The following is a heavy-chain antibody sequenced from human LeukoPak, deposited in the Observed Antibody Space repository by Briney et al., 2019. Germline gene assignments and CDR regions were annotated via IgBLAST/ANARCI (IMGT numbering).Heavy chain of an antibody. CDR1: GYTFTDYY. CDR2: IKPNNGDT. V-gene: IGHV1-2*02. D-gene: IGHD3-16*01. J-gene: IGHJ6*03. Sequence: AASVKVSCKASGYTFTDYYMHWVRQAPGQGLEWMGWIKPNNGDTNYVKKFQGRVTMTRDTSISTAYMELSRLSSDDTAMYYCAALGVSYATLTYYYYMDVWGTGTTVTVSS. CDR3: AALGVSYATLTYYYYMDV.